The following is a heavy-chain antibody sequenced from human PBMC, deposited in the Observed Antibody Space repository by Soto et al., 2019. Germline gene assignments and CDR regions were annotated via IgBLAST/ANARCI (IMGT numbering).Heavy chain of an antibody. Sequence: ASVKVSCKASGYTFTSYYMHWVRQARGQRLEWIGWIAVGSGNTNYAQKFQGRVTITRDMSTSIAYMELNSLRSDDTAVYYCAARGGRDYYMDVWGKGTTVTVSS. D-gene: IGHD2-15*01. CDR2: IAVGSGNT. V-gene: IGHV1-58*02. CDR1: GYTFTSYY. J-gene: IGHJ6*03. CDR3: AARGGRDYYMDV.